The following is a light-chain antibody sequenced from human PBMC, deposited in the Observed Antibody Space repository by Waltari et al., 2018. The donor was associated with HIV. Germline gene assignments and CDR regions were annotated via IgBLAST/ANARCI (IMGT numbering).Light chain of an antibody. CDR3: QLYSSSIT. CDR1: QSVSRSY. J-gene: IGKJ5*01. Sequence: EIVLTQSPGTLSLSPGERATLSCRATQSVSRSYLAWYPQKPGQAPRLLIYGASTRATGVPDRFSGSVSGTDFTLTISRLEPEDFAVYFCQLYSSSITFGQGTRLEIK. V-gene: IGKV3-20*01. CDR2: GAS.